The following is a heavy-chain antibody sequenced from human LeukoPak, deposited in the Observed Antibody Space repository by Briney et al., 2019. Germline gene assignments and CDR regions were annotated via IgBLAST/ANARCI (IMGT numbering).Heavy chain of an antibody. CDR2: ISETSSHR. D-gene: IGHD5-24*01. Sequence: RPGGSLRLSCAGSTFIFGSYSMNWVRQAPGKGLEWVSYISETSSHRYYADSVKGRFTISRDNAQNSLYLQMNSLSAEDTGIYYCARDRATKARIGGMDVWGQGTTVIVSS. CDR3: ARDRATKARIGGMDV. CDR1: TFIFGSYS. J-gene: IGHJ6*02. V-gene: IGHV3-21*06.